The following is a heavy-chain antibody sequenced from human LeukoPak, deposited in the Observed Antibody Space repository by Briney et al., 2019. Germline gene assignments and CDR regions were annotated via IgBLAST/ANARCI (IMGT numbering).Heavy chain of an antibody. CDR2: IYPTGST. CDR1: GVSISSYY. J-gene: IGHJ6*03. V-gene: IGHV4-4*07. Sequence: SETLSLTCTVSGVSISSYYWSWLRQPAGKGLEWVGRIYPTGSTNYNPSLTSPVTMSVDTSKNQFSLKLSSVPAADPAVYYCARVATPDVRYYYYMDVWGKGTTVTVSS. CDR3: ARVATPDVRYYYYMDV. D-gene: IGHD5-12*01.